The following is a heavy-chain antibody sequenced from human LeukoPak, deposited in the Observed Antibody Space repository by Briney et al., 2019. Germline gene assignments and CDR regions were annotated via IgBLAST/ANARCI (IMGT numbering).Heavy chain of an antibody. J-gene: IGHJ4*02. CDR3: ARRGNLMATITALDY. Sequence: SETLSLTCTVSGGSISSYYWSWIRQPPGKGLEWIGYIYYSGSTNYNPSLKSRVTISVDTSKNQFSLKLSSVTAADTAVYYCARRGNLMATITALDYWGQGTLVTVSS. V-gene: IGHV4-59*12. CDR1: GGSISSYY. CDR2: IYYSGST. D-gene: IGHD5-24*01.